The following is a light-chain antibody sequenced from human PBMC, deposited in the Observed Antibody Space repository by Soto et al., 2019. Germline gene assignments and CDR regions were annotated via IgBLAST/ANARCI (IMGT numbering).Light chain of an antibody. Sequence: QSVLTQPASVSGSPGQSITISCTGTSSDVGGYNYVSWYQQHPGKAPKLMIYEVSNRPSGVSNRFSCSKSGNTASLTISGLQAEDEDDYYCSSYTSSSTLGVVGGGTKLTVL. J-gene: IGLJ2*01. CDR1: SSDVGGYNY. CDR3: SSYTSSSTLGV. CDR2: EVS. V-gene: IGLV2-14*01.